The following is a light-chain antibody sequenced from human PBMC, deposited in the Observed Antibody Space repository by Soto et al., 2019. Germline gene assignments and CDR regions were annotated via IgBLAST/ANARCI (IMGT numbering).Light chain of an antibody. Sequence: EMVVTQSPATLSVSPGERVTLSCRTSQDVSSKLAWYQQKPGQPPSLLIYDASTRATGTPARFSGSGSGTEFTLAVSSLQSEDYALYFCQQYIRWPLTFGGRTKVDIK. V-gene: IGKV3D-15*01. CDR2: DAS. CDR1: QDVSSK. J-gene: IGKJ4*01. CDR3: QQYIRWPLT.